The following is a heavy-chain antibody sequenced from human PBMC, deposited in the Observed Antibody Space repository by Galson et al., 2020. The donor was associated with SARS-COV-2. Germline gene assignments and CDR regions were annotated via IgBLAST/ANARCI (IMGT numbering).Heavy chain of an antibody. V-gene: IGHV3-13*05. CDR1: GFTFSSYD. CDR2: IGTAGDP. CDR3: ARGFLPSRIAVAGVDYGMDV. D-gene: IGHD6-19*01. Sequence: GESLKISCAASGFTFSSYDMHWVRQATGQGLEWVSAIGTAGDPYYPGSVKGRFTISRENAKNSLYLQMNSLRAGDTAVYYCARGFLPSRIAVAGVDYGMDVWGQGTTVTVSS. J-gene: IGHJ6*02.